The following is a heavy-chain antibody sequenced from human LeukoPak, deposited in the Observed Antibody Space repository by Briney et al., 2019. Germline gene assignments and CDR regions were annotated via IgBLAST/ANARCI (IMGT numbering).Heavy chain of an antibody. J-gene: IGHJ4*02. CDR2: ISSFSSYI. CDR1: EFTFSSYN. V-gene: IGHV3-21*01. D-gene: IGHD3-22*01. CDR3: ASLWGDSSGYYEPIDY. Sequence: GGSLRLSCAASEFTFSSYNMNWVRQAPGKGLEWVSSISSFSSYIYYADSVKGRFTISRDNAKNSLYLQMNSLRAEDTAVYYCASLWGDSSGYYEPIDYWGQGTLVTVSS.